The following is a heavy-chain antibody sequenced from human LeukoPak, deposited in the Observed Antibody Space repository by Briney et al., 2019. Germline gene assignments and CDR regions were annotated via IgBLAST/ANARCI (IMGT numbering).Heavy chain of an antibody. V-gene: IGHV3-23*01. CDR1: GFTFSSYA. Sequence: GGSLRLSCAASGFTFSSYAVSWVRQAPGKGLEWVSAISGSGGSTYYADSVKGRFTISGDNSKNTLYLQMNSLRAEDTAVYYCAKGQAGRLPVHNWFDPWGQGTLVTVSS. D-gene: IGHD1-26*01. CDR2: ISGSGGST. CDR3: AKGQAGRLPVHNWFDP. J-gene: IGHJ5*02.